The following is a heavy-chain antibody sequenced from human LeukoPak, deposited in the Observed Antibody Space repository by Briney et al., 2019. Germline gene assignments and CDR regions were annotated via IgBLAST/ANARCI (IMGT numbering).Heavy chain of an antibody. CDR3: ARAPTDIVVVPAAILYSSGWYFDY. CDR2: IWYDGSNK. J-gene: IGHJ4*02. D-gene: IGHD2-2*01. Sequence: GRSLRLSCAASGFTFSSYGMHWVRQAPGKGLEWVAVIWYDGSNKYYADSVKGRFTISRDNSKSTLYLQMNSLRAEDTAVYYCARAPTDIVVVPAAILYSSGWYFDYWGQGTLVTVSS. V-gene: IGHV3-33*01. CDR1: GFTFSSYG.